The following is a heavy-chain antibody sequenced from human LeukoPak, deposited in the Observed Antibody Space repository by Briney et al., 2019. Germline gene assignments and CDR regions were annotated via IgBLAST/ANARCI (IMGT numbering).Heavy chain of an antibody. J-gene: IGHJ4*02. CDR1: GSTFSSYA. CDR3: AKRWLDWGYSGPGSYFWDPYYSDS. D-gene: IGHD3-10*01. Sequence: GPSPRPSCAPFGSTFSSYAIGSVRQAPGKGLEWVLAISGSGGSTYYADPVKGRFTISRDNSKNTLYLQMTSLRAEDTAVYYCAKRWLDWGYSGPGSYFWDPYYSDSWGPGTLVTVSP. V-gene: IGHV3-23*01. CDR2: ISGSGGST.